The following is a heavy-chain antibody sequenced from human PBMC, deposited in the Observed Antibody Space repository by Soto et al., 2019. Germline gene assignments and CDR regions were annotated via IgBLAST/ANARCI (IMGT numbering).Heavy chain of an antibody. CDR1: GFTFSMFS. Sequence: GGSLRLSCSASGFTFSMFSMHWVHQATGKGLEYVSGISSNGDSTYYADSVKGRFTISRDNSKNTLYLQMSSLRAVDTAVYYCVHPRSTVQIPPTWGQGTLVTVSS. CDR2: ISSNGDST. CDR3: VHPRSTVQIPPT. D-gene: IGHD4-17*01. V-gene: IGHV3-64D*06. J-gene: IGHJ5*02.